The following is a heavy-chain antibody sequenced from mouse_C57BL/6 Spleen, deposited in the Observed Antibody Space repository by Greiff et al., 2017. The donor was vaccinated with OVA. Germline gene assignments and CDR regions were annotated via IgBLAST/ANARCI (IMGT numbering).Heavy chain of an antibody. J-gene: IGHJ2*01. CDR2: IHPNSGST. V-gene: IGHV1-64*01. CDR3: ARVGITTEDDY. CDR1: GYTFTSYW. D-gene: IGHD1-1*01. Sequence: VQLQQPGAELVKPGASVKLSCKASGYTFTSYWMHWVKQRPGQGLEWIGMIHPNSGSTNYNEKFKSKATLTVDKSSSTAYMQLSSLTSEDSAVYYCARVGITTEDDYWGQGTTLTVSS.